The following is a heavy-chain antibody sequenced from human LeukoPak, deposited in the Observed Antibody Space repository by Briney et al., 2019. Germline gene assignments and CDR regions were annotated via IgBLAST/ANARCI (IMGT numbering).Heavy chain of an antibody. J-gene: IGHJ4*02. CDR2: INPNSGGT. V-gene: IGHV1-2*02. CDR3: ARTVDYRIDY. CDR1: GYTFTGYY. D-gene: IGHD4-4*01. Sequence: ASVKVSCKASGYTFTGYYMHWVRQAPGQGLEWMGWINPNSGGTNYAQTFQGRVTMTRDTSISTAYMELSRLRSDDTAVYYCARTVDYRIDYWGQGTLVTVSS.